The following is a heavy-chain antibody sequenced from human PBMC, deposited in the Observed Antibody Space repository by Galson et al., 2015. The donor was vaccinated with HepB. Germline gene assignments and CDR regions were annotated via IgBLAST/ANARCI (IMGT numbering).Heavy chain of an antibody. CDR3: ARSQLKVGATLRLYYDYSMDV. CDR1: GHTFISYY. CDR2: IDPESGGT. D-gene: IGHD1-26*01. V-gene: IGHV1-2*02. Sequence: SVKVSCKVSGHTFISYYIHWVRQAPGQGLEWVGWIDPESGGTKYVQKFQGRVTMTRDTSTSTAYMELSSLRSDDTAVYYCARSQLKVGATLRLYYDYSMDVWGQGTTVTVSS. J-gene: IGHJ6*02.